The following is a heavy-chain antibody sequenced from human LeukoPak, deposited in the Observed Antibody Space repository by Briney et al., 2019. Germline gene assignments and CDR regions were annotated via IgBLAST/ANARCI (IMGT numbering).Heavy chain of an antibody. CDR3: ARGDKPGQGFDY. Sequence: SETLSLTCTVSAGSISSYYWSWIRQPAGKGLEWIGRIYTSGSTNYNPSLKSRLTMSVDTSKNQFSLNLTSVTAADTAVYYCARGDKPGQGFDYWGQGTLVTVSS. CDR2: IYTSGST. CDR1: AGSISSYY. V-gene: IGHV4-4*07. J-gene: IGHJ4*02. D-gene: IGHD2-15*01.